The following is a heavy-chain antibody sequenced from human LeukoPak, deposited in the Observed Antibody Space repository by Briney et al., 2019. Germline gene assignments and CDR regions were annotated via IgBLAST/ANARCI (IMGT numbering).Heavy chain of an antibody. D-gene: IGHD6-6*01. CDR3: ARVGAIGGRIAALGYYYMDV. J-gene: IGHJ6*03. CDR1: GGSISSSSYY. CDR2: IYYSGST. Sequence: SETLSLTCTVSGGSISSSSYYWGWIRQPPGKGLEWIGSIYYSGSTYYNPSLKSRVTISVDTSKNQFSLKLSSVTAADTAVYYCARVGAIGGRIAALGYYYMDVWGKGTTVTVSS. V-gene: IGHV4-39*01.